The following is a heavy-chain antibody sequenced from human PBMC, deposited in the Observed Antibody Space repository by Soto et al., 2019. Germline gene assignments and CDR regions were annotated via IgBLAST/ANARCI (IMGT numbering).Heavy chain of an antibody. V-gene: IGHV3-11*05. CDR1: EFIFRDYY. J-gene: IGHJ6*02. CDR3: ARDGDCSGGTCLYYGMDV. CDR2: ISASGNYT. Sequence: GGSLRLSCAASEFIFRDYYMSWSLQAPGKGLEWVSYISASGNYTKYADSVKGRFTVSRDNAKRSLYLHMNSLRAEDTAMYYCARDGDCSGGTCLYYGMDVWGQGTTVTVSS. D-gene: IGHD2-15*01.